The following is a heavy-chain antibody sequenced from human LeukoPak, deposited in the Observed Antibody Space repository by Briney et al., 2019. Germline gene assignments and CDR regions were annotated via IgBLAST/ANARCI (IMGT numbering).Heavy chain of an antibody. CDR3: ARDLWQWYADY. CDR1: GGSISSYS. CDR2: IYST. J-gene: IGHJ4*02. V-gene: IGHV4-4*07. D-gene: IGHD6-19*01. Sequence: PSETLSLTCTVSGGSISSYSWSWIRQPAGKGLEWIGRIYSTNYNPSLKSRVTISVDTPKNQFSLKLSSVTAADTAVYYCARDLWQWYADYWGQGTLVTVSS.